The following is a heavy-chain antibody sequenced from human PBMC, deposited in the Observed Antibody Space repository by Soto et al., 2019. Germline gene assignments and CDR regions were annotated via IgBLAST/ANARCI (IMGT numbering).Heavy chain of an antibody. D-gene: IGHD3-10*01. V-gene: IGHV5-51*01. Sequence: PGESLKISCKTSGDSFTSYWSSWVRQMPGKGLEWVGVVYPGDSDTRYSPSFEGHVTISVDKSISTAFLQWNSLKASDNAIYFCARQSTSAPKDYWGQGTLVTVSS. CDR3: ARQSTSAPKDY. CDR1: GDSFTSYW. J-gene: IGHJ4*01. CDR2: VYPGDSDT.